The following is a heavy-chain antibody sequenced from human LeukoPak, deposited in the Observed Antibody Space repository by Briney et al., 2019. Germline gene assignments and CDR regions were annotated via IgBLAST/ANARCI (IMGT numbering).Heavy chain of an antibody. D-gene: IGHD1-26*01. Sequence: SETLFLTCAVYGGSFSGYYWSWIRQPPGKGLEWIGRIYTSGSTNYNPSLKSRVTISIDASKNQFSLRLSSVTAADTAVYYCTRGGELMNFWGQGTLVTVSS. J-gene: IGHJ4*02. CDR2: IYTSGST. V-gene: IGHV4-34*01. CDR3: TRGGELMNF. CDR1: GGSFSGYY.